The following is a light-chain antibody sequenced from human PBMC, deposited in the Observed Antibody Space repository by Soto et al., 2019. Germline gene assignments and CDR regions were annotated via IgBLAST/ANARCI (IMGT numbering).Light chain of an antibody. CDR2: KAS. V-gene: IGKV1-5*03. CDR3: QQYNSYPT. Sequence: DIQMTQSPSTLSASVGDRVTITCRASQSISSWLAWYQQKPGKAPKLLIYKASSLESGVPSRFSGSGSGTEFTLTIISLQPDDFATYYCQQYNSYPTFGQGTRLEIK. CDR1: QSISSW. J-gene: IGKJ5*01.